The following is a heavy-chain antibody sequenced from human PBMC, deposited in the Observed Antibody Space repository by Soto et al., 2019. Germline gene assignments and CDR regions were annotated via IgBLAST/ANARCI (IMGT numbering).Heavy chain of an antibody. CDR3: ASDYGDYYAFDI. CDR2: INAGNGNT. CDR1: GYTFTSYA. Sequence: ASVKVSCKASGYTFTSYAMHWVRQAPGQRLEWMGWINAGNGNTKYSQKFQGRVTITRDTSASTAYMELSSLRSEDTAVYYCASDYGDYYAFDIWGQGTMVTVSS. J-gene: IGHJ3*02. D-gene: IGHD4-17*01. V-gene: IGHV1-3*01.